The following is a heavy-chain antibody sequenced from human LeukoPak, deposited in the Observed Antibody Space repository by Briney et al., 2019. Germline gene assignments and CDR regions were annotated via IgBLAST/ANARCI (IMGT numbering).Heavy chain of an antibody. CDR1: GFTFGDYA. J-gene: IGHJ4*02. V-gene: IGHV3-49*03. D-gene: IGHD6-19*01. Sequence: GGSLRLSCTASGFTFGDYAMSWFRQAPGKGLEWVGFIRSKAYGGTTEYAASVKGRFTISRDDSKSIAYLQMNSLKTEDTAVYYCTRELYGYSSGWHNHFDYWGQGTLVTVSS. CDR3: TRELYGYSSGWHNHFDY. CDR2: IRSKAYGGTT.